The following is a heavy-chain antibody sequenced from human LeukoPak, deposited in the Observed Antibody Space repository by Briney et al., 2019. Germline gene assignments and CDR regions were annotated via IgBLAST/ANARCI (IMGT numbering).Heavy chain of an antibody. CDR2: GSGSGDSK. CDR3: AKEGGYAGSWYEGYFDY. V-gene: IGHV3-23*01. D-gene: IGHD6-13*01. J-gene: IGHJ4*02. Sequence: GESLRLSCAVSGFTLTTYAMNWVRQAPAPGRERGSTGSGSGDSKDYADSVKGRFTISRDNSKNTVYLQMSSLRAEDTAVYYCAKEGGYAGSWYEGYFDYWGQGTLVIVSS. CDR1: GFTLTTYA.